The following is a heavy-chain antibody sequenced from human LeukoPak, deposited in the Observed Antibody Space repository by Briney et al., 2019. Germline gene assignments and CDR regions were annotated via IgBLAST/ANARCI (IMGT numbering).Heavy chain of an antibody. V-gene: IGHV3-48*01. Sequence: GGSLRFSCAGSGFTFSDYSMNWVRQAPGNELEWISYIGIDSGNTNYADSVKGRFTISGDKAKNSLYLQMNSLRVEDTAVCYCARDYKYAFDNWAREPWSPSPQ. CDR2: IGIDSGNT. J-gene: IGHJ4*02. CDR1: GFTFSDYS. CDR3: ARDYKYAFDN. D-gene: IGHD5-24*01.